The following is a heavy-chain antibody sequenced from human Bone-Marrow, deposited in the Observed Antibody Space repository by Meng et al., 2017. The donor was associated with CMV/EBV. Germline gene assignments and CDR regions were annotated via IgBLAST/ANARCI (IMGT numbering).Heavy chain of an antibody. D-gene: IGHD1-1*01. CDR2: ITSSSSYI. J-gene: IGHJ6*02. Sequence: GESLKISCAASGFTVSSNYMSWVRQAPGKGLEWVSSITSSSSYIYYAHSVKGRFTISRDNAKNSLSLQMNSLRAEDTAVYYRARDQLQLGVYYYYGMDVWGQGTTVTVSS. CDR3: ARDQLQLGVYYYYGMDV. CDR1: GFTVSSNY. V-gene: IGHV3-21*01.